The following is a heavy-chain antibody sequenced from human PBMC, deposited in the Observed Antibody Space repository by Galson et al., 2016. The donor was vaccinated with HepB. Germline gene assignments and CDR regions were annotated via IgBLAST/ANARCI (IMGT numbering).Heavy chain of an antibody. Sequence: SETLSLTCSLSGDSISSYYCNWIRQPAGKGLEWIGRVFGSDYSKYAPSLQSRVTVSVDTSKNLCSLNLRSVTAADTAMYYCATAHRDFPNAFETWGQGTLVAVSS. V-gene: IGHV4-4*07. D-gene: IGHD2-21*01. CDR1: GDSISSYY. J-gene: IGHJ3*02. CDR2: VFGSDYS. CDR3: ATAHRDFPNAFET.